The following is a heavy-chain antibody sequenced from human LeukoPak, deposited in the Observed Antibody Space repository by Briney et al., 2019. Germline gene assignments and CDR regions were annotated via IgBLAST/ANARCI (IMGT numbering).Heavy chain of an antibody. Sequence: MSSETLSLTCGVSGGSITNTNYWTWIRRPPGKGLEWIGEIYNSGSTIYNPSLKSRVTISVDTSKNQLSLNLNSVTVADTAVYYCVRAYDYWGQGTLVTVSS. J-gene: IGHJ4*02. CDR1: GGSITNTNY. CDR2: IYNSGST. V-gene: IGHV4-4*02. CDR3: VRAYDY.